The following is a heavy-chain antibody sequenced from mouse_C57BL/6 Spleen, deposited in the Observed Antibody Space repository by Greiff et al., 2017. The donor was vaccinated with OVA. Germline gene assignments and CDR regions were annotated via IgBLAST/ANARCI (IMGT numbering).Heavy chain of an antibody. D-gene: IGHD2-1*01. J-gene: IGHJ4*01. CDR3: ARENLLSSMDY. Sequence: QVQLKESGAELVRPGASVKPSCKASGYTFTDYYINWVKQRPGQGLEWIARIYPGSGNTYYNEKFKGKATLTAEKSSSTAYMQLSSLTSEDSAVYFCARENLLSSMDYWGQGTSVTVSS. CDR2: IYPGSGNT. V-gene: IGHV1-76*01. CDR1: GYTFTDYY.